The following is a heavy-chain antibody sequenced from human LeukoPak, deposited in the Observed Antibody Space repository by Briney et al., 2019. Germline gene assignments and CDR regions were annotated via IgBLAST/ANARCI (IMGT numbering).Heavy chain of an antibody. J-gene: IGHJ4*02. CDR3: ARDLYPGNDYGDSKQSDY. CDR1: GYTFSVFY. Sequence: GASVTVSCKASGYTFSVFYMNWVRQAPGQGLEWMGWISPYNDNTNYAQRLQGRVSMTTDTSTSTAYMELRSLRSDDTAVYYCARDLYPGNDYGDSKQSDYWGQGTLVTVSS. V-gene: IGHV1-18*01. D-gene: IGHD4-17*01. CDR2: ISPYNDNT.